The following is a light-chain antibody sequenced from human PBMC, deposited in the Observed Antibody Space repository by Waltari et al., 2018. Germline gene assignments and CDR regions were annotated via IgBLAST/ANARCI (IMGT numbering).Light chain of an antibody. J-gene: IGKJ3*01. CDR2: DAS. CDR1: QSIKNF. CDR3: QQRSNWPPT. V-gene: IGKV3-11*01. Sequence: EIVLAQSPVTLSLSPGESATLSCRASQSIKNFLAWYQQKPGQAPRLLIFDASNRATGIPARFSGVGSGTDFTLTIDSLEPEDFGFYYCQQRSNWPPTFGPGTKVDIK.